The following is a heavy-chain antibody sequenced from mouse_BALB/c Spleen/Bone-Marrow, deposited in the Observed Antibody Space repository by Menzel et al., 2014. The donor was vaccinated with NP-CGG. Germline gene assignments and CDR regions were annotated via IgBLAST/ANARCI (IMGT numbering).Heavy chain of an antibody. CDR2: SRNKAKHYTT. D-gene: IGHD2-10*02. J-gene: IGHJ3*01. CDR1: GFTFSDFY. Sequence: EVKLVESGGGLVQPGDSLRLSCATSGFTFSDFYMEWVRQPPGKRLEWIAASRNKAKHYTTEYSASVKGRFIVSRDTSQSILYLQMNAPRAEDTAIYYCARDVGYGNYFVYWGQGTLVTVSA. CDR3: ARDVGYGNYFVY. V-gene: IGHV7-1*02.